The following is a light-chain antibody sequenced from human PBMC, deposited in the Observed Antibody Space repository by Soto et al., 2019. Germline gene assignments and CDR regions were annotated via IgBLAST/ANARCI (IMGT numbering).Light chain of an antibody. V-gene: IGKV1-5*01. Sequence: DIQMTQSPSMLSASVGDRVTIACRASQSIRRWLAWYQQKPGKAPKLLIFDASTLESGVPSRFSGRGSETEFPLTISSLQPDDFATYYCQQYNSYSPATFGQGTKVEI. CDR2: DAS. CDR3: QQYNSYSPAT. CDR1: QSIRRW. J-gene: IGKJ1*01.